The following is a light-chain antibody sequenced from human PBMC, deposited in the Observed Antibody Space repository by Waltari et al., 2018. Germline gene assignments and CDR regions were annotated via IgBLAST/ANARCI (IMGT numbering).Light chain of an antibody. Sequence: QSALTQPASVSASPGPSITIPCSGTASDVGGRDSVSWYQQYPDKAPRLIIFDVSNRPSGVSDRFSGSKSGNAASLTISGLQTEDEADYYCVSYTTTYSWVFGGGTKLTVL. CDR2: DVS. CDR1: ASDVGGRDS. V-gene: IGLV2-14*03. J-gene: IGLJ3*02. CDR3: VSYTTTYSWV.